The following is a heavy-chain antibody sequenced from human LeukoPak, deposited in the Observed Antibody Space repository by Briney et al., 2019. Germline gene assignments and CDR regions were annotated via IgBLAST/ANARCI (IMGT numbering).Heavy chain of an antibody. CDR2: ISGSGGST. J-gene: IGHJ4*02. V-gene: IGHV3-23*01. CDR1: GFTFRNSA. D-gene: IGHD3-3*01. Sequence: GGSLRLSCAASGFTFRNSAMSWVRQAPGKGLEWVSAISGSGGSTYYADSVKGRFTISRDNSKNTLYLQMNSLRAEDTAVYYRAKGDGDFWSGYYTPYYFDYWGQGTLVTVSS. CDR3: AKGDGDFWSGYYTPYYFDY.